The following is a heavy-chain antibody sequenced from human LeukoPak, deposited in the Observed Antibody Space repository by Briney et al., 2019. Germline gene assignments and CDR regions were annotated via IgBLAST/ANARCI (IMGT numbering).Heavy chain of an antibody. V-gene: IGHV3-48*03. J-gene: IGHJ4*02. D-gene: IGHD1-26*01. CDR1: GFTFSSYE. CDR3: AKGDQPLLYGGAFDC. CDR2: ISSSGSTI. Sequence: PGGSLRLSCAASGFTFSSYEMNWVRQAPGKGLEWVSYISSSGSTIYYADSVKGRFTISRDNSKNTVYLQMSSLRPEDTAVYYCAKGDQPLLYGGAFDCWGQGNLVTVSS.